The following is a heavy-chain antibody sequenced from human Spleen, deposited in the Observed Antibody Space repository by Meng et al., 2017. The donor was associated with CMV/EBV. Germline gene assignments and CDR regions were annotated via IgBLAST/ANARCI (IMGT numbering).Heavy chain of an antibody. V-gene: IGHV1-24*01. CDR3: ARAPSTWIQLWLDY. Sequence: ASVKVSCKVSGYPLSESSIHWVRQAPGKGLEYMGGFDPEDGERIYAQKFQGRVTLTEDSSTASAYMELSRLRSEDTAIYYCARAPSTWIQLWLDYWGQGTLVTVSS. J-gene: IGHJ4*02. D-gene: IGHD5-18*01. CDR1: GYPLSESS. CDR2: FDPEDGER.